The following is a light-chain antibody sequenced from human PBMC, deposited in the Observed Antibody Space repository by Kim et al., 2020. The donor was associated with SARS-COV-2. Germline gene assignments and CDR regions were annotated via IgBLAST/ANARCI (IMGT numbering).Light chain of an antibody. CDR2: RDG. J-gene: IGLJ2*01. CDR1: NIGSKN. CDR3: QVWDSSPVV. V-gene: IGLV3-9*01. Sequence: SVALGQTARITCGGNNIGSKNVSWYQQKPGQAPGLVIYRDGDRPSGIPERFSGSNSGNTATLTISRAQAGDEADYYCQVWDSSPVVFGGGTQLTVL.